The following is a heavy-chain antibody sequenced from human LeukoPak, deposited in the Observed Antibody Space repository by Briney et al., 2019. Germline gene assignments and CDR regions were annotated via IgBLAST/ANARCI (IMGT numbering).Heavy chain of an antibody. CDR3: AKDIRLRFLEWYGEFDY. D-gene: IGHD3-3*01. J-gene: IGHJ4*02. CDR2: ISWNSGSL. CDR1: GFTFDDYA. V-gene: IGHV3-9*01. Sequence: GGSLRLSCAASGFTFDDYAMHWVRQAPGKGLEWVSGISWNSGSLGYADSVKGRFTISRDNAKNSLYLQMNSLRAEDTALYYCAKDIRLRFLEWYGEFDYWGQGTLVTVSS.